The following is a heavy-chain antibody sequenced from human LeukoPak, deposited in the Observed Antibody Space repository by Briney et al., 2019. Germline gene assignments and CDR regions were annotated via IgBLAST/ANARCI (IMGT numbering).Heavy chain of an antibody. CDR1: GYRFPSYW. D-gene: IGHD2-2*01. J-gene: IGHJ2*01. CDR3: ASSAASFWYFDL. Sequence: GESLKISCKGSGYRFPSYWIGWVRQMPGKGLEWMGIIYPGDSDTRYSPSFQGQVTFSADKSISTAYLQWSSLKASDTAMYYCASSAASFWYFDLWGRGTLVTVSS. V-gene: IGHV5-51*01. CDR2: IYPGDSDT.